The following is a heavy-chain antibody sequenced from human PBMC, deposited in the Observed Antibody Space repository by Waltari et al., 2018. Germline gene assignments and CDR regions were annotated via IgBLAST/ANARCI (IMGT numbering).Heavy chain of an antibody. Sequence: QVQLQESGPGLVKPSETLSLTCTVSGGSISSYYWSWIRQPPGKGLAWIGYIYYSGSTNYHPSLKSRVTISVDTSKNQFSLKLSSVTAADTSVYYCARYKYGSGSYGGGRGNYYGMDVWGQGTTVTVSS. CDR3: ARYKYGSGSYGGGRGNYYGMDV. CDR2: IYYSGST. V-gene: IGHV4-59*01. J-gene: IGHJ6*02. D-gene: IGHD3-10*01. CDR1: GGSISSYY.